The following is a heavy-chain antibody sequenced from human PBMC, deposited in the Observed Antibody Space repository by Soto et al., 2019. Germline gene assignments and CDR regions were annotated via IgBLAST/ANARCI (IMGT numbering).Heavy chain of an antibody. CDR1: GFTFGDYA. CDR2: IRSKAYGGTT. J-gene: IGHJ2*01. Sequence: GGSLRLSCTASGFTFGDYAMSWVRQAPGKGLEWVGFIRSKAYGGTTEYAASVKGRFTISRDDSKSIAYLQMNSLKTEDTAVYYCTRVGTSLWYFDLWGRGTLVTVSS. D-gene: IGHD1-1*01. CDR3: TRVGTSLWYFDL. V-gene: IGHV3-49*04.